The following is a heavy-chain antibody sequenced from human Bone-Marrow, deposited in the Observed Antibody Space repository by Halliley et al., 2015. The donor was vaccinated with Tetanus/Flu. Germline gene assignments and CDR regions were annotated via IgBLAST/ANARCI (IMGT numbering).Heavy chain of an antibody. J-gene: IGHJ4*02. CDR3: ARDLHFYGSGGLGRGYYLDF. V-gene: IGHV3-30*01. D-gene: IGHD3-10*01. Sequence: YAKSVGGRFTISRDNSKNTLYLEVNRLGQEDTAVYFCARDLHFYGSGGLGRGYYLDFWGQGTLVTVSS.